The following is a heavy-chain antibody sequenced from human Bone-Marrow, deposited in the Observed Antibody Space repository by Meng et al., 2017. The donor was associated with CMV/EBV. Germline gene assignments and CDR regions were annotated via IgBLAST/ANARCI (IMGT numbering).Heavy chain of an antibody. CDR2: IKEDGSEK. J-gene: IGHJ3*02. V-gene: IGHV3-7*03. CDR1: GFTFSGYY. CDR3: ARGSRGNAFDI. Sequence: GESLKISCAASGFTFSGYYMSWVRQAPGEGLEWVASIKEDGSEKDYVDSVKGRFTISRDNAKNSLYLQMNSLRAEDTAVYYCARGSRGNAFDIWGQGTMVTVSS. D-gene: IGHD3-10*01.